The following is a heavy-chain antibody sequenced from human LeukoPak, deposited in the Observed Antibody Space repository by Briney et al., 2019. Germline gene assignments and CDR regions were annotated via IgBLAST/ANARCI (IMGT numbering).Heavy chain of an antibody. J-gene: IGHJ5*02. Sequence: GGSLRLSCAASGFTFSSFEMNWVRQAPGKGLEWLSYINSSGSTVHLADSVKGRFTISRDNAKNSLYLQMNSLRAEDTAVYYCASPRGGSSWYPTWGQGTLVTVS. CDR1: GFTFSSFE. D-gene: IGHD6-13*01. CDR3: ASPRGGSSWYPT. V-gene: IGHV3-48*03. CDR2: INSSGSTV.